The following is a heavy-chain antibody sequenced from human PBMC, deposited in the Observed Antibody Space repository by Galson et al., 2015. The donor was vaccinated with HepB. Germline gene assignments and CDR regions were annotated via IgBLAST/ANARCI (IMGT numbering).Heavy chain of an antibody. J-gene: IGHJ4*02. CDR1: GFIFDSYS. CDR3: AREKSGIAVAGTRAFDY. CDR2: ISSSSTYT. D-gene: IGHD6-19*01. V-gene: IGHV3-21*01. Sequence: SLRLSCAASGFIFDSYSMDWVRQAPGKGLEWVSSISSSSTYTYYADSVKDRFTISRDNAKNSLYLQINSLRAEDTAVYYCAREKSGIAVAGTRAFDYWGQGTLVTVSS.